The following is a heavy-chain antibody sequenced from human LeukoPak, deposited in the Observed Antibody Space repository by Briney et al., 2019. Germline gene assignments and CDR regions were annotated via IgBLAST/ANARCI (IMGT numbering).Heavy chain of an antibody. CDR3: GTQDIPAAGLALAY. Sequence: GESLKISCKGSGYNFNNYWISWVRQLPGKGLEWMGRIDPSDSYTNYSPSFQGHVTISADKSVTTVYLQWSSLKASDTAMYYCGTQDIPAAGLALAYSGQGTLVTVSS. CDR1: GYNFNNYW. V-gene: IGHV5-10-1*01. CDR2: IDPSDSYT. D-gene: IGHD6-13*01. J-gene: IGHJ4*02.